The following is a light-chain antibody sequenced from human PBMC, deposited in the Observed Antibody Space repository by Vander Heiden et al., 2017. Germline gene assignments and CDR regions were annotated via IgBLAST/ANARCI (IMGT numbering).Light chain of an antibody. CDR2: EDS. J-gene: IGLJ2*01. CDR1: ALPKEY. Sequence: SYLPTQPPSTSACPGQAARTTGKGDALPKEYSDWYQQKPSQAPVLVIYEDSERHSRSTERGSCSSSGATGTLTISGLQAEDEADDYCQSANSSGTYLVVFGGGTKLTVL. V-gene: IGLV3-25*03. CDR3: QSANSSGTYLVV.